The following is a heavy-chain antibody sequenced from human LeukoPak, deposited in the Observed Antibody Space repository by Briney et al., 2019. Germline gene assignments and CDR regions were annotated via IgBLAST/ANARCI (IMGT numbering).Heavy chain of an antibody. CDR3: AKPPRYCSGGSCYSDFDY. Sequence: GGSLRLSCAASGFTFSNYAMSWVRQAPGKGLEWVSAIGGSGGSTYYADSVKGRFTISRDNSKNTLYLQMSSLRAEDTAVYYCAKPPRYCSGGSCYSDFDYWAREPWSPSPQ. V-gene: IGHV3-23*01. CDR2: IGGSGGST. CDR1: GFTFSNYA. J-gene: IGHJ4*02. D-gene: IGHD2-15*01.